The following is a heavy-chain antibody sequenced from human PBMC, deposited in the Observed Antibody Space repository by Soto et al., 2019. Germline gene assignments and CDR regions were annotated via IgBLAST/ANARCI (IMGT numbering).Heavy chain of an antibody. CDR1: GFSFSAYA. Sequence: PGGSLRLSCAASGFSFSAYAMNWVRQAPGKGLQWVSGLVGNGGDRNYADSVRGRFTVSRDNAKNSLYLQMDSLRAEDTALYFCARAGSWGQGTLVTVSS. V-gene: IGHV3-23*01. J-gene: IGHJ5*02. CDR2: LVGNGGDR. CDR3: ARAGS.